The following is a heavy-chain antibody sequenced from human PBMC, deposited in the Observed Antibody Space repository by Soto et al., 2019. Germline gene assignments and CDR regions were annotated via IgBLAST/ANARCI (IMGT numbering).Heavy chain of an antibody. J-gene: IGHJ4*02. CDR1: GGTFSSYA. CDR2: IIPIFGTA. CDR3: ARGVGVAGPTNPHFDY. V-gene: IGHV1-69*01. Sequence: QVQLVQSGAEVKKPGSSVKVSCKASGGTFSSYAISWVRQAPGQGLEWMGGIIPIFGTANYAQKFQGRVKITADESMSTAYRELSSLRSEDTAVYYCARGVGVAGPTNPHFDYWGQGTLVTVSS. D-gene: IGHD6-19*01.